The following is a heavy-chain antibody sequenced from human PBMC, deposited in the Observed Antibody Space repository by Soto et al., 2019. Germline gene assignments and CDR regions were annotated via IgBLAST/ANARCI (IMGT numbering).Heavy chain of an antibody. J-gene: IGHJ6*02. V-gene: IGHV3-30*18. D-gene: IGHD2-2*01. CDR1: WFTFSSYG. CDR2: ISYDGSNK. CDR3: AKEGSLDYCSSTSCPLDV. Sequence: PGGALRLSCAASWFTFSSYGMHWVRQAPGKGLEWVAVISYDGSNKYYADSVKGRFTISRDNSKNTLYLQMNSLRAEDTAVYYCAKEGSLDYCSSTSCPLDVWGQGTTVTVSS.